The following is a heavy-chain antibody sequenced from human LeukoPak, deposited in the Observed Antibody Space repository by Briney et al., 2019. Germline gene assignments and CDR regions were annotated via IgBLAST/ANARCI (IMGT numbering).Heavy chain of an antibody. V-gene: IGHV3-49*03. J-gene: IGHJ4*02. CDR1: GFTFGDYA. CDR3: TRATYYDSSGYWYYFDY. D-gene: IGHD3-22*01. Sequence: GGSLRLSCAASGFTFGDYAMSWFRQAPGKGLEWVGFIRSKAYGGTTEYAASVKGRFTISRDDSKSIAYLQMNSLKTEDTAVYYCTRATYYDSSGYWYYFDYWGQGTLVTVSS. CDR2: IRSKAYGGTT.